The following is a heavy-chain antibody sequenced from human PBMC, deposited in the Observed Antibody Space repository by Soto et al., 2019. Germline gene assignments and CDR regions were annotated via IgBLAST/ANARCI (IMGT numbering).Heavy chain of an antibody. Sequence: ASVKVSCKASGYTFTSYGLSWVRQAPGQGLEWMGWISAYNGNTNYAQKLQGRVTMTTDTSTSTAYMELRSLRSDDTAVYYCARSGSTAYYLDFWGQGILVTVFS. D-gene: IGHD3-22*01. V-gene: IGHV1-18*01. CDR1: GYTFTSYG. J-gene: IGHJ4*02. CDR2: ISAYNGNT. CDR3: ARSGSTAYYLDF.